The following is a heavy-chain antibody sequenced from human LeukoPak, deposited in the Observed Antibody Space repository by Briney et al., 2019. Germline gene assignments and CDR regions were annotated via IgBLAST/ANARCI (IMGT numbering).Heavy chain of an antibody. CDR1: GFTFSSYG. D-gene: IGHD5-24*01. J-gene: IGHJ4*02. CDR2: ISGSGGGT. V-gene: IGHV3-23*01. Sequence: TGGSLRLSCAASGFTFSSYGMSWVRQAPGKGLEWVSAISGSGGGTYYADSVKGRFTISRDNSKNTLYLQMNSLRAEDTAVYYCAKGRGWLQFFDYWGQGTLVTVSS. CDR3: AKGRGWLQFFDY.